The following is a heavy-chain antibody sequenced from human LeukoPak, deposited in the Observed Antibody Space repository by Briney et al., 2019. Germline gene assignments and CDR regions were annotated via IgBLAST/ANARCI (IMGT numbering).Heavy chain of an antibody. Sequence: GGSLRLSCAASGFTYSSHCMKWAREARGKGREGGGNIKQDGSEKYYVDSLKGRFTISRDNAKTSLYLQMNSLRAEDTAVYYCARGTAGGVINWGIDYWGQGTLVTVSS. D-gene: IGHD3-16*02. V-gene: IGHV3-7*01. J-gene: IGHJ4*02. CDR1: GFTYSSHC. CDR3: ARGTAGGVINWGIDY. CDR2: IKQDGSEK.